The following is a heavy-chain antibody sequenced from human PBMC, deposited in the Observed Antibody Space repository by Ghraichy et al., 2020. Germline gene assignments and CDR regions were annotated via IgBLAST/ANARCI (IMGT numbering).Heavy chain of an antibody. D-gene: IGHD5-12*01. Sequence: GESLNISCAASGFSFSSFWMSWVRQAPGKGLEWVANIKKDGSQKYYVDSVEGRFTISRDNAKNSLYLQMNSLGAEDTAVYYCGRVIGGYDFIDSWGQGTLVTVSS. CDR2: IKKDGSQK. CDR1: GFSFSSFW. V-gene: IGHV3-7*01. J-gene: IGHJ4*02. CDR3: GRVIGGYDFIDS.